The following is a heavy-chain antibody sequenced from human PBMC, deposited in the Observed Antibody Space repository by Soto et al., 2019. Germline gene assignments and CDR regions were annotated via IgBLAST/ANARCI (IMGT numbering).Heavy chain of an antibody. V-gene: IGHV5-51*01. CDR3: ARPTDYHYGMQV. D-gene: IGHD4-17*01. CDR1: GYNFHTYW. CDR2: IYPHDSDT. J-gene: IGHJ6*02. Sequence: PGESLKVSCKGSGYNFHTYWIAWVRQMHGKGLEWMGFIYPHDSDTRYSPSFRGQVTISADKSINTAYLQWTSLKASDTAIYFCARPTDYHYGMQVWGQGTTVTVSS.